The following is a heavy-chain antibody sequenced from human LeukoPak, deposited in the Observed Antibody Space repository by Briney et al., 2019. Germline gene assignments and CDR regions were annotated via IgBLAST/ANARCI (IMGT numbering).Heavy chain of an antibody. J-gene: IGHJ4*02. D-gene: IGHD1-14*01. Sequence: GGSLRLSCAASGFTVGYNYMTWVRQAPGKGLEWVSVIYNSGSTYYADSVKGRFTISRDNSKNTTYLQMNSLKGEDTAVYYCARRSNPPGRIDHWGQGTLVTVSS. CDR2: IYNSGST. CDR3: ARRSNPPGRIDH. CDR1: GFTVGYNY. V-gene: IGHV3-66*04.